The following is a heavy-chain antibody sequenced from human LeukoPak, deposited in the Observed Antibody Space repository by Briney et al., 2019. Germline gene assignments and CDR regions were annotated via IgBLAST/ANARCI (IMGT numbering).Heavy chain of an antibody. CDR3: ARTDCSSTSCLSSRY. J-gene: IGHJ4*02. Sequence: ASVKVSCKASGYTFTSYDINWVRQATGQGLEWMGWMNPNSGNTGYAQKFQGRVIMTRNTSISTAYMELSSLRSEDTAVYYCARTDCSSTSCLSSRYWGQGTLVTVSS. D-gene: IGHD2-2*01. V-gene: IGHV1-8*01. CDR2: MNPNSGNT. CDR1: GYTFTSYD.